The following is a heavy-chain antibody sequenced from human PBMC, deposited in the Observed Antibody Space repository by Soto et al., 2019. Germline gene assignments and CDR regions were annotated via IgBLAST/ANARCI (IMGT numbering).Heavy chain of an antibody. CDR1: GYSLTVLS. Sequence: ASVKVSCKVSGYSLTVLSMHWVRQAPGKGLEWMGGFDPEDGETIYAQKFQGRVTMTEDTSTDTAYMELSSLRSEDTAVYYCATDHYYDSSGEHAPPGYWGQGTLVTVS. V-gene: IGHV1-24*01. D-gene: IGHD3-22*01. CDR2: FDPEDGET. CDR3: ATDHYYDSSGEHAPPGY. J-gene: IGHJ4*02.